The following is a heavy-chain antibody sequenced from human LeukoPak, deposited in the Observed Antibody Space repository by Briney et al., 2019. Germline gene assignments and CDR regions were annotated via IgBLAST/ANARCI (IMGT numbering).Heavy chain of an antibody. CDR3: ARDWLAGNPYHAFDL. J-gene: IGHJ3*01. Sequence: GGSLRLSCAASGFTFSSYWMSWVRQAPGKGLECVANIKGDGSEEYYVDSVKGRFSISRDNAKNSLYLQMNSLRAEDTAVYYCARDWLAGNPYHAFDLWGKGTMVTVSS. D-gene: IGHD3-22*01. CDR2: IKGDGSEE. V-gene: IGHV3-7*01. CDR1: GFTFSSYW.